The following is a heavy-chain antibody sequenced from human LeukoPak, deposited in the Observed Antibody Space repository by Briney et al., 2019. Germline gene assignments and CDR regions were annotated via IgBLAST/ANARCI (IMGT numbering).Heavy chain of an antibody. J-gene: IGHJ5*02. CDR1: GGSISSGGYY. CDR2: IYYSGST. D-gene: IGHD2-2*01. CDR3: ARTQRNIVVVPAATGWFDP. Sequence: SKTLSLTCTVSGGSISSGGYYWSWIRQHPGKGLEWIGYIYYSGSTYYNPSLKSRVTISVDTSKNQFSLKLSSVTAADTAVYYCARTQRNIVVVPAATGWFDPWGQGTLVTVSS. V-gene: IGHV4-31*03.